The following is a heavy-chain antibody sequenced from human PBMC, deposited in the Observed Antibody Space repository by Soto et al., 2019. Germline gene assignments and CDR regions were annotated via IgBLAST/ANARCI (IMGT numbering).Heavy chain of an antibody. CDR1: GGSISSYY. CDR2: IYYSGST. D-gene: IGHD2-2*01. V-gene: IGHV4-59*01. Sequence: SETLSLTCTVSGGSISSYYWSWIRQPPGKGLEWIGYIYYSGSTNYNPSLKSRVTISVDTSKNQFSLKLSSVTAADTAVYYCAREAVVPAAMSGYYYYYVMDVWGQGTTVTVSS. CDR3: AREAVVPAAMSGYYYYYVMDV. J-gene: IGHJ6*02.